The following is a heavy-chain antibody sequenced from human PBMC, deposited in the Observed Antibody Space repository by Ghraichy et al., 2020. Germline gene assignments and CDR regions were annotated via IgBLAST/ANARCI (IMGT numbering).Heavy chain of an antibody. CDR3: ARVPPHIYCGGDCLVN. D-gene: IGHD2-21*02. Sequence: SETLSLTCALYGGSFSGYYWSWIRQPPGKGLEWIGEINHSGSTNYNPSLKSRVTISVDTSKNQFSLKLSSVTAADTALYYCARVPPHIYCGGDCLVNWGQGTLVTVAS. J-gene: IGHJ4*02. CDR2: INHSGST. V-gene: IGHV4-34*01. CDR1: GGSFSGYY.